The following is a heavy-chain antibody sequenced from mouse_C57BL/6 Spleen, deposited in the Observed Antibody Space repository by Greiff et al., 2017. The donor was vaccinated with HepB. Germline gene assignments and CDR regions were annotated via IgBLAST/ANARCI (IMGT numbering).Heavy chain of an antibody. CDR2: INPNNGGT. D-gene: IGHD1-1*01. J-gene: IGHJ1*03. CDR3: ARPGSSFYWYFDV. CDR1: GYTFTDYY. V-gene: IGHV1-26*01. Sequence: EVQLQQSGPELVKPGASVKISCKASGYTFTDYYMNWVKQSHGKSLEWIGDINPNNGGTSYNQKFKVKATLTVDKSSSTAYMELRSLTSEDSAVYYCARPGSSFYWYFDVWGTGTTVTVSS.